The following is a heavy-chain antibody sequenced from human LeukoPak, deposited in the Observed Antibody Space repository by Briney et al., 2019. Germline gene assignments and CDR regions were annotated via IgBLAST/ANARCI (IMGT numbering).Heavy chain of an antibody. CDR3: ARPYCSGGSCPRFGMDV. V-gene: IGHV1-3*01. CDR2: INAGNGNT. D-gene: IGHD2-15*01. Sequence: QSGAEVKKPGASVKFSCKASGYTFTSYAMHWVRQAPGQGLEWMGWINAGNGNTKYSQKFQGRVTITRDTSASTAYMELSSLRSEDTAVYYCARPYCSGGSCPRFGMDVWGQGTTVTISS. J-gene: IGHJ6*02. CDR1: GYTFTSYA.